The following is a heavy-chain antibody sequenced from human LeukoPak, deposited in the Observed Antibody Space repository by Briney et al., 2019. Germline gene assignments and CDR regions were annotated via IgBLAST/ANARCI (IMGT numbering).Heavy chain of an antibody. CDR3: AKDVSPLRYFDWLPSD. CDR2: ISYDGSNK. D-gene: IGHD3-9*01. V-gene: IGHV3-30*18. J-gene: IGHJ4*02. Sequence: PGGSLRLSCAASGFTFSSYGMHWVRQAPGKGLEWVAVISYDGSNKCYADSVKGRFTISRDNSKNTLYLQMNSLRAEDTAVYYCAKDVSPLRYFDWLPSDWGQGTLVTVSS. CDR1: GFTFSSYG.